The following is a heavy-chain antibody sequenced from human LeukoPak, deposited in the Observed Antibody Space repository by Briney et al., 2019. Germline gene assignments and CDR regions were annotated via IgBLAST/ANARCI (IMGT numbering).Heavy chain of an antibody. J-gene: IGHJ4*02. CDR2: ISSSSSYI. V-gene: IGHV3-21*04. CDR3: ARVPQLGHFDY. Sequence: PGRSLRLSCAASGFTFSSYNMNWVRQAPGKGLEWVSSISSSSSYIYYADSVKGRFTISRDNSKNTLYLQMNSLRAEDTAVYYCARVPQLGHFDYWGQGTLVTVSS. CDR1: GFTFSSYN. D-gene: IGHD6-6*01.